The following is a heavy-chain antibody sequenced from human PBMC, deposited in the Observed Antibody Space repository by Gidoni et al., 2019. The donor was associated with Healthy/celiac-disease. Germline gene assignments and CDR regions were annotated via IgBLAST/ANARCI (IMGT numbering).Heavy chain of an antibody. D-gene: IGHD2-2*01. J-gene: IGHJ6*02. CDR1: GGSIRSSSYY. V-gene: IGHV4-39*01. CDR2: IYYSGST. CDR3: ARLPARSVPAAILHYYGMDV. Sequence: QLQLQESGPGLVKPSETLSLTCTVSGGSIRSSSYYWGWLRQPPGKGLEWIGSIYYSGSTYYNPSLKSRVTISVDTSKNQFSLKLSSVTAADTAVYYCARLPARSVPAAILHYYGMDVWGQGTTVTVSS.